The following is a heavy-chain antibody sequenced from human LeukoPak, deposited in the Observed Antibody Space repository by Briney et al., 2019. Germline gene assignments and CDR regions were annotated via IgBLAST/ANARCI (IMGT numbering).Heavy chain of an antibody. D-gene: IGHD4-17*01. CDR3: ARSYVAVTDFDY. CDR2: ISYDGSNK. J-gene: IGHJ4*02. Sequence: GGSLRLSCAASGFTFSSYAMHWVRQAPGKGLEWVAVISYDGSNKYYADSVKGRFTISRDNSKNTLYLQMNSLRAEDTAVYYCARSYVAVTDFDYWGQGTLVTVSS. V-gene: IGHV3-30-3*01. CDR1: GFTFSSYA.